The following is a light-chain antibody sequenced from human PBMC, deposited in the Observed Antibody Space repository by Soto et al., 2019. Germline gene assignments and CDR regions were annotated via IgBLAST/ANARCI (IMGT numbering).Light chain of an antibody. J-gene: IGKJ2*01. Sequence: EIVLPQSPGTLSLSPGERATLSCRASPSVSSSYLAWYQQKPGQAPRLLIYGASSRAAGVQDRFSGSGSGSDFTLTISRLEPEDFAVYYCQQDGTSPPYTFGQGTKLEIK. V-gene: IGKV3-20*01. CDR1: PSVSSSY. CDR3: QQDGTSPPYT. CDR2: GAS.